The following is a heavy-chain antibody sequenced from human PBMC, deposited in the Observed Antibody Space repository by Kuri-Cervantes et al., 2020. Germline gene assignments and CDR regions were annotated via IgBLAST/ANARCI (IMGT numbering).Heavy chain of an antibody. J-gene: IGHJ6*03. CDR3: ARLGAAHDCSGGSCSFNYYYYMDV. V-gene: IGHV1-8*01. D-gene: IGHD2-15*01. Sequence: ASVKVSCKASGYTFTSYDINWVRQATGQGLEWMGWMNPNSGNTGYAQKFQGRVTMTRNTSISTAYMELSSLRSEDTAVYYCARLGAAHDCSGGSCSFNYYYYMDVWGKGTTVTVSS. CDR1: GYTFTSYD. CDR2: MNPNSGNT.